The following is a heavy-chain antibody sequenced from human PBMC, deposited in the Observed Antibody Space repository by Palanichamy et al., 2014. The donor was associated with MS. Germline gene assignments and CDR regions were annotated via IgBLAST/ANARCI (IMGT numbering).Heavy chain of an antibody. V-gene: IGHV3-30-3*01. CDR1: GFSFSTYA. Sequence: QVQLVESGGGVVQPGRSLTISCAASGFSFSTYAMHWVRQAPGKGLEWVAVMSYDGSNKYYADSVKGRFTISRDNSENMLYLQMNSLRVEGTAVYYCARDHYESSGYYYYDYWGQGTLVTVSS. J-gene: IGHJ4*02. D-gene: IGHD3-22*01. CDR3: ARDHYESSGYYYYDY. CDR2: MSYDGSNK.